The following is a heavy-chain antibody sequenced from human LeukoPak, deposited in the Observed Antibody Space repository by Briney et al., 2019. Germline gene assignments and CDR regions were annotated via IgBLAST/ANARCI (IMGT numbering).Heavy chain of an antibody. D-gene: IGHD3-10*01. V-gene: IGHV1-8*01. J-gene: IGHJ3*02. CDR3: AAVDLWDTMGLEDAFDI. CDR1: GYTFTSYD. Sequence: GASVKVSCKTSGYTFTSYDINWVRQATGQGLEWMGYMSPNSGNTGYVQKFQGRVTMTRNTSINTAYVELSSLRSEDTAVYYCAAVDLWDTMGLEDAFDIWGQGTMVTVSS. CDR2: MSPNSGNT.